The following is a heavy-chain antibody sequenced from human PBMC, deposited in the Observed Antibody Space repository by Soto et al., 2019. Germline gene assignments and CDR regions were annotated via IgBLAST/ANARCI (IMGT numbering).Heavy chain of an antibody. Sequence: NPGGSLRLSCAGSGFPFRDYYMSWIRQAPGKGLEWLLYISGSSDYTNSADSVKGRFTISRDNAKNSLFLQMNNLTADDTAMYYCARDLGSSSSNYCRSWGLGTLVTVS. CDR3: ARDLGSSSSNYCRS. V-gene: IGHV3-11*06. CDR1: GFPFRDYY. D-gene: IGHD6-19*01. J-gene: IGHJ4*02. CDR2: ISGSSDYT.